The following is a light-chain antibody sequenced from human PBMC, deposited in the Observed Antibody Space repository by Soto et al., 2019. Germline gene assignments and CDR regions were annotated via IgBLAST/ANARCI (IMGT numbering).Light chain of an antibody. CDR3: QQYNNWPSVT. Sequence: DIVMTQSPATLSVSPGERATLSCRASQSVSSNLAWYQQKPGQAPRLLIYGASTRATGIPARFSGSGSGTEFTLTISSLQSEDFAVYYCQQYNNWPSVTFGQGTKVDI. J-gene: IGKJ1*01. V-gene: IGKV3-15*01. CDR2: GAS. CDR1: QSVSSN.